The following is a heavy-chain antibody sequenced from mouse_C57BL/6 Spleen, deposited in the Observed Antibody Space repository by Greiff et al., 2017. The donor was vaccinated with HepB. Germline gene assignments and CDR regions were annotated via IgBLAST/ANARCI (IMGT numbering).Heavy chain of an antibody. CDR3: ARGVLRYPAWFAY. D-gene: IGHD1-1*01. J-gene: IGHJ3*01. V-gene: IGHV1-69*01. Sequence: QVQLQQPGAELVMPGASVKLSCKASGYTFTSYWMHWVKQRPGQGLEWIGEIDPSDSYTNYNQKFKGKSTLTVDKSSSTAYMQLSSLTSEDSAVYYCARGVLRYPAWFAYWGQGTLVTVSA. CDR2: IDPSDSYT. CDR1: GYTFTSYW.